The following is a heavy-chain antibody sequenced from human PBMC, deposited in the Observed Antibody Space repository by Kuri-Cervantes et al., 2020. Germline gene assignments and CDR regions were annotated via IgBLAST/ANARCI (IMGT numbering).Heavy chain of an antibody. CDR1: GGSISSNNW. J-gene: IGHJ4*02. Sequence: SETLSLTCAVSGGSISSNNWWSWVRQTPEKGLEWIGSIYYSGSTYYNPSLKSRVTISVDTSKNQFSLKLSSVTAADTAVYYCARTYYYDSSGYYPGGFDYWGQGTLVTVSS. D-gene: IGHD3-22*01. V-gene: IGHV4-4*02. CDR2: IYYSGST. CDR3: ARTYYYDSSGYYPGGFDY.